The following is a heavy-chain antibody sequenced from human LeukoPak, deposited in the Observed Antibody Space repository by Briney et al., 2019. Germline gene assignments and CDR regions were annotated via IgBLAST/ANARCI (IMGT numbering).Heavy chain of an antibody. CDR2: INSDGTSK. CDR3: ARGPPYSSGCPDY. J-gene: IGHJ4*02. V-gene: IGHV3-74*01. CDR1: GFTFSSYW. Sequence: GGPLRLSCVASGFTFSSYWMHWVRQAPGKGLVWISRINSDGTSKNYAGSVKGRFTISRDNAKNTLYLQMNSLRADDTAVYYCARGPPYSSGCPDYWGQGNLVTVSS. D-gene: IGHD6-19*01.